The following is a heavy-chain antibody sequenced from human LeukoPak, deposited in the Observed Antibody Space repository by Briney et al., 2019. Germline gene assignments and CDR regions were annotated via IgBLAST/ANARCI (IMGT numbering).Heavy chain of an antibody. CDR1: GFTFSSYA. CDR2: ISYDGSNK. Sequence: PGRSLRLSCAASGFTFSSYAMHWVRQAPGKGLEWVAVISYDGSNKYYADSVKGRFTISRDNSKNTLYLQMNSLRAEDTAVYYCERAYSSGWSNLYYYYGMDVWGQGTTVTVSS. V-gene: IGHV3-30-3*01. J-gene: IGHJ6*02. D-gene: IGHD6-19*01. CDR3: ERAYSSGWSNLYYYYGMDV.